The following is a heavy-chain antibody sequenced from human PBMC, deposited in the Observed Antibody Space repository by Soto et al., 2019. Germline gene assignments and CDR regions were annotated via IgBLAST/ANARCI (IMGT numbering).Heavy chain of an antibody. CDR3: AKDFYTVRVPAAPRPHYFDF. Sequence: PGGSLRLSYAASGFTFSNFDMHWVRKAPGEGLEWVAVLSFDGTSKNYADSVKGRFTISRDNSKNTLFLQMNSLRTEDTAVYFCAKDFYTVRVPAAPRPHYFDFWGPGTLVTVSS. D-gene: IGHD2-2*01. V-gene: IGHV3-30*18. CDR2: LSFDGTSK. J-gene: IGHJ4*02. CDR1: GFTFSNFD.